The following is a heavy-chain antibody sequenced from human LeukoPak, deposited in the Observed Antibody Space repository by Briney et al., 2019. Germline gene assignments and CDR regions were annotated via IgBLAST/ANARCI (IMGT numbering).Heavy chain of an antibody. J-gene: IGHJ4*02. CDR2: IKSKTDGGTT. CDR3: TTIFRVITPASDI. Sequence: PGGSLRLSCAASGFSFSIAWMTWVRQAPGKGLEWIGRIKSKTDGGTTDYAAPVKGRFTISRDDSRNTLSLQMNSLKTEDTAVYYCTTIFRVITPASDIWGQGTLVTVSS. CDR1: GFSFSIAW. D-gene: IGHD4-23*01. V-gene: IGHV3-15*01.